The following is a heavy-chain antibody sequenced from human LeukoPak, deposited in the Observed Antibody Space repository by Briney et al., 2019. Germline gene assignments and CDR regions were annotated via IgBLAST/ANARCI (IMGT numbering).Heavy chain of an antibody. J-gene: IGHJ3*02. D-gene: IGHD6-19*01. Sequence: SETLSLTCTVSGGSISNYYWSWIRQPAGKGLEWIGRIYTSGSTNYNPPLKSRVTISVDTSKNQFSLKLSSVTAADSAVYYCARPREQWLGNDAFDIWGQGKMVTVSS. V-gene: IGHV4-4*07. CDR3: ARPREQWLGNDAFDI. CDR2: IYTSGST. CDR1: GGSISNYY.